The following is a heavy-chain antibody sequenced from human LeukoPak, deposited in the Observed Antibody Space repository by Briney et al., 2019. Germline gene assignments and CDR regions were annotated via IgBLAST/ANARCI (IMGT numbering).Heavy chain of an antibody. J-gene: IGHJ3*02. CDR3: ARDKRSGSYRLDAFDI. V-gene: IGHV3-7*01. CDR2: IKQDGSEK. D-gene: IGHD1-26*01. Sequence: GGSLRLSCAASRFTFSSYSMNWVRQAPGKGLEWVANIKQDGSEKYYVDSVKGRFTISRDNAKNSLYLQMNSLRAEDTAVCYCARDKRSGSYRLDAFDIWGQGTMVTVSS. CDR1: RFTFSSYS.